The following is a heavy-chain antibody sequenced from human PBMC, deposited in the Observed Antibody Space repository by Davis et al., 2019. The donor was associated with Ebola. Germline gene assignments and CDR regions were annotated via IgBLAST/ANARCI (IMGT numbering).Heavy chain of an antibody. J-gene: IGHJ5*02. CDR3: ARDAGGSGYDGSWFDP. CDR1: GGTFSNYA. D-gene: IGHD3-22*01. CDR2: IIPIFGTA. V-gene: IGHV1-69*06. Sequence: SVKVSCKASGGTFSNYAITWVRQATGQGLEWMGGIIPIFGTASYAQKFQGRLTITADNSTTTAYMELRSLGSEDTAVYYCARDAGGSGYDGSWFDPWGQGTLVTVSS.